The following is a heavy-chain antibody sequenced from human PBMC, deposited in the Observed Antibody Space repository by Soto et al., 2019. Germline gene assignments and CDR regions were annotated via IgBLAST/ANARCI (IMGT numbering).Heavy chain of an antibody. CDR2: IYYSGST. V-gene: IGHV4-30-4*01. CDR3: ACLLGCSSTSCYPGYFQH. CDR1: GGSISSGDYY. J-gene: IGHJ1*01. Sequence: SETLSLTCTVSGGSISSGDYYWSWIRQPPGKGLEWIGYIYYSGSTYYNPSLKSRVTISVDTSKNQFSLKLSSVTAADTAVYYCACLLGCSSTSCYPGYFQHWGQGTLVTVSS. D-gene: IGHD2-2*01.